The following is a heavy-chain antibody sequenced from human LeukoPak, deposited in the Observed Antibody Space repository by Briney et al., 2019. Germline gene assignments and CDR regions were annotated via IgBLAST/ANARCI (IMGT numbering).Heavy chain of an antibody. V-gene: IGHV3-23*01. D-gene: IGHD1-26*01. Sequence: SGGSLRLSCAASGITFSNYAMTWVRQAPGKGLEWVSFIGGSGAGTCYADSVKGRFTISRDNSKNTLYLQMNSLRVDDTAVYYCAKGPSGGSYRVFDYWGQGTLVTVSS. J-gene: IGHJ4*02. CDR2: IGGSGAGT. CDR1: GITFSNYA. CDR3: AKGPSGGSYRVFDY.